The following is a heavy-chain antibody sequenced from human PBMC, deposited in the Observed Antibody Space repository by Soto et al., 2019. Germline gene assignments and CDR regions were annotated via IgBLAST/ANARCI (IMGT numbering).Heavy chain of an antibody. Sequence: GGSLRLSCAASGFTFSSYSMNWVRQAPGKGLEWVSYISSSSSTIYYADSVKGRFTISRDNAKNSLYLQMNSLRAEDTAVYYCAGVVPAARYYYYYMDVWGKGTTVTVSS. V-gene: IGHV3-48*01. CDR3: AGVVPAARYYYYYMDV. D-gene: IGHD2-2*01. CDR2: ISSSSSTI. J-gene: IGHJ6*03. CDR1: GFTFSSYS.